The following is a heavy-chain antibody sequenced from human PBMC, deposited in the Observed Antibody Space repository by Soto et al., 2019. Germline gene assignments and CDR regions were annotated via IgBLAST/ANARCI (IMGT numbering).Heavy chain of an antibody. Sequence: GGSLRLSCAASGFTVSNGYMSWVRQAPGKGLEWVPVVYSGGSTYYADSVKGRFTISRDSSKNTLYLQMNSLRAEDTAVYYCARGFQSSFGYWGQGTLVTVSS. D-gene: IGHD2-21*01. J-gene: IGHJ4*02. V-gene: IGHV3-53*01. CDR2: VYSGGST. CDR3: ARGFQSSFGY. CDR1: GFTVSNGY.